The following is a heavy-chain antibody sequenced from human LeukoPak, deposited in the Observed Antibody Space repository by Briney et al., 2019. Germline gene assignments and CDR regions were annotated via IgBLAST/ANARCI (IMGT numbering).Heavy chain of an antibody. CDR1: GFIVSDNY. J-gene: IGHJ4*02. CDR2: IYSGDST. Sequence: QPGGSPRLSCAASGFIVSDNYMSWVRQAPGKGLEWVSVIYSGDSTYYADSVKGRFTISRDISKNTLYLQMNSLRAEDTAMYYCARGGNRGYSYGFLDYWGQGTLVTVSS. CDR3: ARGGNRGYSYGFLDY. D-gene: IGHD5-18*01. V-gene: IGHV3-53*01.